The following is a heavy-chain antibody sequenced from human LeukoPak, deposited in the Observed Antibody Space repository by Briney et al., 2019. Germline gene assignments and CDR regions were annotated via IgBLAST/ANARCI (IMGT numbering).Heavy chain of an antibody. CDR2: VSAANNP. J-gene: IGHJ4*02. V-gene: IGHV1-3*01. D-gene: IGHD5-24*01. CDR3: AMSVEMPPIPSFDY. Sequence: ASVTVSCKTSGYIFTPHHIHWMRQAPGQGLELLGWVSAANNPEYSQKFQGRVVITRDASATTSYLELNSLRSEDTAVYYCAMSVEMPPIPSFDYWGQGTLVTVSS. CDR1: GYIFTPHH.